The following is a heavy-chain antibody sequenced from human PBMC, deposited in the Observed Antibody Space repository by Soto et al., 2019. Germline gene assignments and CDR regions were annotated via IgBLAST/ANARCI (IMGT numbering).Heavy chain of an antibody. D-gene: IGHD2-15*01. CDR3: AKDFQWAAVVAATPSWFDP. CDR1: GFTFSSYG. J-gene: IGHJ5*02. CDR2: ISYDGSNK. V-gene: IGHV3-30*18. Sequence: PGGSLRLSCAASGFTFSSYGMHWVRQAPGKGLEWVAVISYDGSNKYYADSVKGRFTISRDNSKNTLYLQMNSLRAEDTAVYYCAKDFQWAAVVAATPSWFDPWGQGTLVTVSS.